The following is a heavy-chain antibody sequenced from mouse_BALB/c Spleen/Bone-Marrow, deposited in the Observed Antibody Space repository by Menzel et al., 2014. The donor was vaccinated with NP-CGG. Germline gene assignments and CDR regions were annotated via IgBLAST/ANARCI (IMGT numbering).Heavy chain of an antibody. J-gene: IGHJ4*01. CDR1: GYRFTSYY. CDR2: IFPVSVNN. Sequence: VKLVESGPELVKPGASVKISCKASGYRFTSYYIHWVKQRPGQGLEWIGWIFPVSVNNKYNEKFKGKATLTADTSSSTAYMRLSSLTSEDSAVYFCARGKDAMDYWGQGTSVTVSS. V-gene: IGHV1-66*01. CDR3: ARGKDAMDY.